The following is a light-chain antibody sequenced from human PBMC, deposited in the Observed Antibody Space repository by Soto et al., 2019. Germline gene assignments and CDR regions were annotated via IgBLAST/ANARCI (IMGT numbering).Light chain of an antibody. CDR1: QSIDKNY. Sequence: EVALTQSPGTLSLSPGARATLSCSASQSIDKNYLTWYQQKPGQAPRVLIYGTSSRATGIPDRFSGSGSGTDFTLTISRLEPEDFAVYYCQQYGNSPITFGQGTKVDIK. V-gene: IGKV3-20*01. CDR2: GTS. CDR3: QQYGNSPIT. J-gene: IGKJ1*01.